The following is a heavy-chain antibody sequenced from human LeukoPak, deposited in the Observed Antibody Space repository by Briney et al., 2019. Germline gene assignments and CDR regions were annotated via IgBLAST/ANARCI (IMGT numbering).Heavy chain of an antibody. D-gene: IGHD5-24*01. V-gene: IGHV1-46*01. J-gene: IGHJ4*02. CDR1: GYTFTSYY. Sequence: ASVKVSCKASGYTFTSYYMRWVRQAPGQGLERMGIINPSGGSTGYAQKFQGRVTMTRDTSTSTVYMELSSLRSEDTAVYYCAREGDGYAKSLSYWGQGTLVTVSS. CDR2: INPSGGST. CDR3: AREGDGYAKSLSY.